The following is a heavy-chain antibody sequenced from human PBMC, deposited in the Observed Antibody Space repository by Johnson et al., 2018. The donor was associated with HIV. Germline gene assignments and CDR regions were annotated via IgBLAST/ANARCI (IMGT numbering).Heavy chain of an antibody. CDR1: GFTFSSYA. J-gene: IGHJ3*01. V-gene: IGHV3-30*04. D-gene: IGHD2-2*01. CDR2: ISYDGSDK. Sequence: QVQLVESGGGVVQPGRSLRLSCAASGFTFSSYAMHWVRQAPGKGLEWVAVISYDGSDKYYADSVKGRFTISRDSSKNTLYLQMNSLRAEDTAVYYCAKVGSSSCYARTRLCAFDVWGQGTMVTVSS. CDR3: AKVGSSSCYARTRLCAFDV.